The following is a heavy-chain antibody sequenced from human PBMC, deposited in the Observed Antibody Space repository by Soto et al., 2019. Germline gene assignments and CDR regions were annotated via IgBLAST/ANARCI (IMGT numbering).Heavy chain of an antibody. CDR2: INPVGGST. J-gene: IGHJ6*02. CDR3: ARPPATYSYGMEV. V-gene: IGHV1-46*01. Sequence: ASVKVSCKASGYTFTSYYMHWVRQAPGHGLEWMALINPVGGSTTYAQKFQGRLTVTRDTSTSTVSMKLSSLRSDDTAVYYCARPPATYSYGMEVWGQGTTVTVSS. CDR1: GYTFTSYY.